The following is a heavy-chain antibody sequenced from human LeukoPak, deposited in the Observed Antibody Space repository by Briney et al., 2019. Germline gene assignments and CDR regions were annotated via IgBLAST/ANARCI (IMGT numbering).Heavy chain of an antibody. J-gene: IGHJ4*02. CDR3: TSMVASFDY. D-gene: IGHD5-12*01. V-gene: IGHV3-7*01. CDR1: GFTFSSYW. Sequence: GGSLRLSCAASGFTFSSYWMNWVRQAPGKGLEWVANINQDGSERYYVDSVKGRFTISRDNAKNSLYLQMSSLRAEDTAVYYCTSMVASFDYWGQGTLVTVSS. CDR2: INQDGSER.